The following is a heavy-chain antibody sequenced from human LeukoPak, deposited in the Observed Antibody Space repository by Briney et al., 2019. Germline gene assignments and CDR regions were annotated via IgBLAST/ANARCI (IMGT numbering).Heavy chain of an antibody. CDR2: IYTSGST. CDR1: GGSISSYY. CDR3: ASYCSSSGWHGASAFDI. D-gene: IGHD2-2*01. Sequence: SETLSLTCTVSGGSISSYYWSWIRQPAGKGLECIGRIYTSGSTNYNPSLKSRVTISVDTSKNQFSLKLSSVTAADTAVYYCASYCSSSGWHGASAFDIWGQGTMVTVSS. V-gene: IGHV4-4*07. J-gene: IGHJ3*02.